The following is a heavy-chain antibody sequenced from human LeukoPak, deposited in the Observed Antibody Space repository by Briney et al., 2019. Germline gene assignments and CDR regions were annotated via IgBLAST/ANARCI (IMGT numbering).Heavy chain of an antibody. V-gene: IGHV3-21*01. CDR3: ARGGVYCSGGSCEIDAFDI. D-gene: IGHD2-15*01. J-gene: IGHJ3*02. CDR1: GFTFSSYS. Sequence: GGSLRLSCAASGFTFSSYSMNWVRQAPGKGLEWVSSISSSSSYIYYADSVKGRFTISRDNAKNSLYLQMNSLRAEDTAVYYCARGGVYCSGGSCEIDAFDIWGQGTMVTVSS. CDR2: ISSSSSYI.